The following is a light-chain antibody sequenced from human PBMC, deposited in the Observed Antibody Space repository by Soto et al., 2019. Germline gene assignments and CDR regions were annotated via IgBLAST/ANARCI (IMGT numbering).Light chain of an antibody. CDR3: QQYTNTNNPWM. V-gene: IGKV1-5*01. CDR2: DAS. CDR1: PTIRTW. Sequence: DSQVTQSPRTLSASVGARVRITCRARPTIRTWMAWYQQNPGKAPKLLVYDASTLQSGVASRFSGSGSGTEFTLIISGLQPDDSATYYCQQYTNTNNPWMFGQGTKVDI. J-gene: IGKJ1*01.